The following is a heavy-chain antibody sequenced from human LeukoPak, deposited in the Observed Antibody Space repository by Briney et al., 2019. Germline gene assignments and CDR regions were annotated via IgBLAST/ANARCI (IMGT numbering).Heavy chain of an antibody. CDR2: INSDGSST. CDR1: GFTFSSYW. J-gene: IGHJ4*02. Sequence: GGSLRLSCAASGFTFSSYWMHWVRQAPGKGLVWVSRINSDGSSTTYADSVKGRFTVSRDNAKNTLYLQMNSLRPEDTAVYYCARDVDYHATSECFDYWGQGTLVTVSS. V-gene: IGHV3-74*03. CDR3: ARDVDYHATSECFDY. D-gene: IGHD1-26*01.